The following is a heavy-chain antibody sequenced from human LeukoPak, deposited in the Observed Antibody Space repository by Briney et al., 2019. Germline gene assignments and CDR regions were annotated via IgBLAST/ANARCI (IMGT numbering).Heavy chain of an antibody. CDR1: GFTFSSYA. V-gene: IGHV3-23*01. Sequence: GGSLRLSCAASGFTFSSYAMSWVRQAPGKGLEWVSAISGSGGSTYYADSVKGRFTISRDNSKNTLYLQMNSLRAEDTAVYYCAKLGGFGVVIIPVEEYYYYYYYMDVWGKGTTVTVSS. J-gene: IGHJ6*03. CDR3: AKLGGFGVVIIPVEEYYYYYYYMDV. D-gene: IGHD3-3*01. CDR2: ISGSGGST.